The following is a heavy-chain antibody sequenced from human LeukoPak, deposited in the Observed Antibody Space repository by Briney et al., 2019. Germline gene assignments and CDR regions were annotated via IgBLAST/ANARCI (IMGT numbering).Heavy chain of an antibody. J-gene: IGHJ1*01. V-gene: IGHV1-69*04. D-gene: IGHD2-21*02. CDR1: GGTFSSYA. Sequence: GASVKVSCKASGGTFSSYAISWVRQAPGQGLEWMGRIIPIFGIANYAQKFQGRVTITADKSTSTAYMELSSLRSEDTAVYYCALAYCGGDCYESAEYFQQWGQGTLVTVSS. CDR2: IIPIFGIA. CDR3: ALAYCGGDCYESAEYFQQ.